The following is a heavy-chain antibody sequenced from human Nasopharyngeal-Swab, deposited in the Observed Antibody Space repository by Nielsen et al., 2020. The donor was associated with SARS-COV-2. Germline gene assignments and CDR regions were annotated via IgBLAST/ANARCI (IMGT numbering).Heavy chain of an antibody. CDR2: IRSKAYGGTT. D-gene: IGHD2-2*01. V-gene: IGHV3-49*04. CDR1: GFTFGDYA. J-gene: IGHJ6*02. CDR3: TTAGCSSTSCYYYYYYGMDV. Sequence: GESLKISCTASGFTFGDYAMSWVRQAPGKGLEWVGFIRSKAYGGTTEYAASVKGRFTISRDDSKSIAYLQMNSLKTEDTAVYYCTTAGCSSTSCYYYYYYGMDVWGQGTTVTVSS.